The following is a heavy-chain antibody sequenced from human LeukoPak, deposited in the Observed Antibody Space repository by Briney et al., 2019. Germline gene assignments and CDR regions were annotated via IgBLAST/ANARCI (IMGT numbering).Heavy chain of an antibody. CDR3: AIERRRLTVAGITDY. Sequence: GGSLRLSCAASGFTFSSYGMHWVRQAPGKGLEWVAFIRYDGSNKYYADSVKGRFTISRDNSKNTLYLQMNSLRAEDTAVYYCAIERRRLTVAGITDYWGQGTLVTVSS. J-gene: IGHJ4*02. CDR2: IRYDGSNK. CDR1: GFTFSSYG. V-gene: IGHV3-30*02. D-gene: IGHD6-19*01.